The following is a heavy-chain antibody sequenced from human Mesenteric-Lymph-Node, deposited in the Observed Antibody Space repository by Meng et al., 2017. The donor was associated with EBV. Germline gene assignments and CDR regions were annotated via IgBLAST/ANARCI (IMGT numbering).Heavy chain of an antibody. D-gene: IGHD3-10*01. Sequence: VPDPVKPSKHRCLTGAVTGGSLRRNNWWVWVRQTPGTGLEWIGAIHNSGNTNYNPSLWSRVTISVDTSKNQFSLKVRSVTAADAAVYYCARASAMDQGVISAIDNWGQGTLVTVSS. V-gene: IGHV4-4*02. CDR2: IHNSGNT. J-gene: IGHJ4*02. CDR1: GGSLRRNNW. CDR3: ARASAMDQGVISAIDN.